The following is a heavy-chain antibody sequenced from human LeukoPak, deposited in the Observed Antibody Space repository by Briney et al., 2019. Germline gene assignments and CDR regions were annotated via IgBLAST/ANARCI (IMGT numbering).Heavy chain of an antibody. D-gene: IGHD3-10*01. J-gene: IGHJ3*01. Sequence: SETLSLTCTVSGGSLTGYYWSWIRQPPGKGLEWIAYVYYTGRTLYNPSLESRVTISVDTSKTQISLKLTSVTAADTAVFYCARHMSVSYDAFDLWGRGTPVTVSS. V-gene: IGHV4-59*08. CDR3: ARHMSVSYDAFDL. CDR2: VYYTGRT. CDR1: GGSLTGYY.